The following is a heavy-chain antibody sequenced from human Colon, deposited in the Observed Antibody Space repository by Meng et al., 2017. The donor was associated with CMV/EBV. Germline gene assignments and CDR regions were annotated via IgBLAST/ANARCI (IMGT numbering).Heavy chain of an antibody. D-gene: IGHD3-22*01. Sequence: SVKVSCKGSGDTFDPQSINWVRQAPGQGLEWLGGFIPTLKRPKYAQQVQGRLTITTDESTSTAYMELISLRSEDTAIYYCVRSHDSGYYLLDFWGQGTAVTVSS. V-gene: IGHV1-69*16. CDR1: GDTFDPQS. CDR2: FIPTLKRP. CDR3: VRSHDSGYYLLDF. J-gene: IGHJ4*02.